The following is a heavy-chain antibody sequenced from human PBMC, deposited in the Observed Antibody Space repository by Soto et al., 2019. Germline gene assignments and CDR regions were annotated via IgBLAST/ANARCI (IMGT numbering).Heavy chain of an antibody. J-gene: IGHJ4*02. V-gene: IGHV3-23*01. CDR1: GFTVSSYA. Sequence: EVQLLESGGGLVQPGGSLRLSCAASGFTVSSYAMSWVRQAPGKGLEWVSAISGSGGSTYYADSVKGRFTISRDNSKNTLYLQMNSLRAEDTAVYDCAKDYVSTYYDFWSGYSGGFDYWGQGTLVTVSS. CDR3: AKDYVSTYYDFWSGYSGGFDY. D-gene: IGHD3-3*01. CDR2: ISGSGGST.